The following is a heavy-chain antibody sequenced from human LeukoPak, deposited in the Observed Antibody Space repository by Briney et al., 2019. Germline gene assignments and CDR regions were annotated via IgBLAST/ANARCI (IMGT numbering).Heavy chain of an antibody. V-gene: IGHV6-1*01. CDR3: AKGPLLWFGEWGYYFDY. CDR1: GDSVSSNSAA. D-gene: IGHD3-10*01. CDR2: TYYRSKWYN. J-gene: IGHJ4*02. Sequence: SQTLSLTCAISGDSVSSNSAAWNWIRQSPSRGLEWLGRTYYRSKWYNDYAVSVKSRITTNPDTSKDQFSLQLNSVTPEDTAVYYCAKGPLLWFGEWGYYFDYWGQGTLVTVSS.